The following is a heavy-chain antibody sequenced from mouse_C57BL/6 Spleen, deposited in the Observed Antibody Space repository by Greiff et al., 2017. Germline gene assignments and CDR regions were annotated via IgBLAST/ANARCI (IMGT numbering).Heavy chain of an antibody. J-gene: IGHJ2*01. D-gene: IGHD4-1*01. V-gene: IGHV3-6*01. CDR3: ASDELGFDY. CDR2: ISYDGSN. Sequence: ESGPGLVKPSQSLSLTCSVTGYSITSGYYWNWIRQFPGNKLEWMGYISYDGSNNYNPSLKNRISITRDTSKNQFFLKLNSVTTEDTATYYCASDELGFDYWGQGTTRTVSS. CDR1: GYSITSGYY.